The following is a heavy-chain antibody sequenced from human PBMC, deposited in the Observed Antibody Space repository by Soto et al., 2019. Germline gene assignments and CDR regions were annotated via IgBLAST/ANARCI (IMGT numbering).Heavy chain of an antibody. CDR1: GGSISSYY. D-gene: IGHD7-27*01. Sequence: SETLSLTCTVSGGSISSYYWSWIRQPPGKGLEWIGYIYYSGSTNYNPSLKSRVTISVDTSKNQFSLKLSSVTAADTAVDYCARDNWGAGAFDIWGQGTRVTVSS. V-gene: IGHV4-59*01. J-gene: IGHJ3*02. CDR3: ARDNWGAGAFDI. CDR2: IYYSGST.